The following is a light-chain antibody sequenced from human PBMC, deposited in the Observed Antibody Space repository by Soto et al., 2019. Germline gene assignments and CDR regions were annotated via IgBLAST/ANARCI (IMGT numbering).Light chain of an antibody. CDR3: AAWDDSLSGMV. CDR1: SSSIGSNL. V-gene: IGLV1-47*02. Sequence: QSVLTQPPSASGTPGQRVTISCSGSSSSIGSNLVYWYQQLPGTAPKLLIYTNNQRPSGVPDRFSGSKSGTSASLAISGLRSEDEADYYCAAWDDSLSGMVFGGGTKVTVL. CDR2: TNN. J-gene: IGLJ2*01.